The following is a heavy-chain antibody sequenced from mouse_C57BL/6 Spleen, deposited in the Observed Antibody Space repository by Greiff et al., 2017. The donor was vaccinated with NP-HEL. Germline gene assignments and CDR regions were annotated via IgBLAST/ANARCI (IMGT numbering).Heavy chain of an antibody. D-gene: IGHD3-2*02. Sequence: QVQLQQPGAELVKPGASVKLSCKASGYTFTSYWMQWVKQRPGQGLEWIGEIDPSDSYTNYNQKFKGKATLTVDTSSSTAYMQLSSLTSEDSAVYYCARGTAQAPFAYWGQGTTLTVSS. CDR1: GYTFTSYW. V-gene: IGHV1-50*01. J-gene: IGHJ2*01. CDR2: IDPSDSYT. CDR3: ARGTAQAPFAY.